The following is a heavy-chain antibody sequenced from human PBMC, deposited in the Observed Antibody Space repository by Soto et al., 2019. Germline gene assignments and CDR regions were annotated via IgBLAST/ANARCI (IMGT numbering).Heavy chain of an antibody. Sequence: SETLSLTCTVSGGSISSYYWSWIRQPPGKGLEWIGYIYYSGSTNYNPSLKSRVTISVDTSKNQFSLKLSSVTAADTAVYYCARRSTLNGYSYGPRYYYYMDVWGKGTTVTVSS. CDR3: ARRSTLNGYSYGPRYYYYMDV. CDR1: GGSISSYY. V-gene: IGHV4-59*08. J-gene: IGHJ6*03. CDR2: IYYSGST. D-gene: IGHD5-18*01.